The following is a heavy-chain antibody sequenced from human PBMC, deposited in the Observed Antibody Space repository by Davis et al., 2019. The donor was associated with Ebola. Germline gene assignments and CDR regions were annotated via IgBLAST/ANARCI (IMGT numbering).Heavy chain of an antibody. V-gene: IGHV4-34*01. J-gene: IGHJ4*02. CDR2: IIHSGNT. Sequence: SETLSLTCEVYGGSFSGYYWSWIRQLPGKGLEWIGDIIHSGNTDYNPSLKSRVTLPLDTSKNQSSLRLSSVTAADPAVYYCARGPDASRWYWGKYFDYWGQGTLVTVSS. D-gene: IGHD6-13*01. CDR3: ARGPDASRWYWGKYFDY. CDR1: GGSFSGYY.